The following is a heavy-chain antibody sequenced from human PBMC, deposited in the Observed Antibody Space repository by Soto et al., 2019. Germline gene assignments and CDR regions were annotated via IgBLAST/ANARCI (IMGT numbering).Heavy chain of an antibody. D-gene: IGHD3-22*01. CDR1: GGSISSGGYY. CDR2: IYYSGST. V-gene: IGHV4-31*03. CDR3: AIADYYDSSGYYYYYYGMDV. Sequence: QVQLQESGPGLVKPSQTLSLTCTVSGGSISSGGYYWSWIRQHPGKGLEWIGYIYYSGSTYYNPSLKSRVTIPLDPHTNQFSLKLGSGPVADTAVYCCAIADYYDSSGYYYYYYGMDVWGQGTTVTVSS. J-gene: IGHJ6*02.